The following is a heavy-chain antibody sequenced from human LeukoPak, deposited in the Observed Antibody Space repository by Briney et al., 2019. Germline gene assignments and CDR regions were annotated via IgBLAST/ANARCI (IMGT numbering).Heavy chain of an antibody. J-gene: IGHJ4*02. CDR2: IYYSGSN. D-gene: IGHD3-22*01. V-gene: IGHV4-59*01. Sequence: PSETLSLTCTVSGGSISSYYWRWIRQPPGKGLEWIGYIYYSGSNKYNPSLQSRVTISVDTSKNQFSLKLSSVTAADTAVYYCARGGSSFLGLYYYDSSGSGAFDYWGQGTLVTVSS. CDR1: GGSISSYY. CDR3: ARGGSSFLGLYYYDSSGSGAFDY.